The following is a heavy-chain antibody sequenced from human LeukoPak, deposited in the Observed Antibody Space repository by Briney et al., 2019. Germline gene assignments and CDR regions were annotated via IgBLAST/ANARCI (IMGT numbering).Heavy chain of an antibody. J-gene: IGHJ4*02. D-gene: IGHD3-10*01. CDR3: AGLWFGELPVDY. CDR1: GGSFSGYY. CDR2: INHSGST. V-gene: IGHV4-34*01. Sequence: SETLSLTCAVYGGSFSGYYWSWIRQPPGEGLEWIGEINHSGSTNYNPSLKSRVTISVDTSKNQFSLKLSSVTAADTAVYYCAGLWFGELPVDYWGQGTLVTVSS.